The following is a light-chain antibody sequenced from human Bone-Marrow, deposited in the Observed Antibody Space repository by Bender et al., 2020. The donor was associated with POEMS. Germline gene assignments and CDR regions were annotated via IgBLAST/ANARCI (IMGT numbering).Light chain of an antibody. J-gene: IGLJ3*02. CDR2: AVN. V-gene: IGLV2-23*02. CDR3: SSWDDSLSGWV. CDR1: SNDVGSHNL. Sequence: QSALTQPASVSGSPGQSITISCTGTSNDVGSHNLVSWYQQHPGKAPKLIVYAVNKRPSGVPARFSGSKSGTSASLAISDIQSEDEGDYYCSSWDDSLSGWVFGGGTKLTVL.